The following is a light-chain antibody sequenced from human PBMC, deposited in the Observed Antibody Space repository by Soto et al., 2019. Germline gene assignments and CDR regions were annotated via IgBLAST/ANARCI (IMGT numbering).Light chain of an antibody. J-gene: IGKJ4*01. V-gene: IGKV3-20*01. CDR2: GAS. Sequence: EIVLTQSPGTLSLSPGERATLSCRASQSVSSSYLAWYQQKPGQAPRLLIYGASSRATGIPDRFSGSGSGTDFILTISRLEPEDFAVYYCKQYGSSPITFGGGT. CDR1: QSVSSSY. CDR3: KQYGSSPIT.